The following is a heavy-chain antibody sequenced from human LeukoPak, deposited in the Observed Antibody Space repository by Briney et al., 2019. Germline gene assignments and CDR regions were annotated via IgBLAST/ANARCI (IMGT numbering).Heavy chain of an antibody. V-gene: IGHV4-59*12. Sequence: SETLSLTCTVSGGSISSYYWSWIRQPPGKELEWIGYIYYSGSTNYNPSLKSRVTISVDTSKNQFSLKLSSVTAADTAVYYCAKDGAARPYDYWGQGTLVTVSS. J-gene: IGHJ4*02. CDR3: AKDGAARPYDY. CDR2: IYYSGST. D-gene: IGHD6-6*01. CDR1: GGSISSYY.